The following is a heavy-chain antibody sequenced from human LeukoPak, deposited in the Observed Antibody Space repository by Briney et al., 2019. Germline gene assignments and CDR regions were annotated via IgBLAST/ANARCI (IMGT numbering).Heavy chain of an antibody. Sequence: PGGSLRLSCAASGFTFRSHYMSWVRQAPGKGLEWVSGISWNSGSIGYADSVKGRFTISRDNAKNSLYLQMNSLRAEDTALYYCAKDIESGGSYFWDAFDIWGQGTMVTVSS. CDR3: AKDIESGGSYFWDAFDI. CDR1: GFTFRSHY. CDR2: ISWNSGSI. V-gene: IGHV3-9*01. D-gene: IGHD1-26*01. J-gene: IGHJ3*02.